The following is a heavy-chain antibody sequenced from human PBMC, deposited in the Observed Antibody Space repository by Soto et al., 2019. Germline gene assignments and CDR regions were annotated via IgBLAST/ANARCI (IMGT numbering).Heavy chain of an antibody. CDR3: ARAGGSTRIVGATQRNDAFDI. Sequence: SETLSLTCAVYGGSFSGYYWSWIRQPPGKGLEWIGEINHSGSTNYNPSLKSRVTISVDTSKNQFSLKLSSVTAADTAVYYCARAGGSTRIVGATQRNDAFDIWGQGTMVTVSS. CDR1: GGSFSGYY. CDR2: INHSGST. V-gene: IGHV4-34*01. D-gene: IGHD1-26*01. J-gene: IGHJ3*02.